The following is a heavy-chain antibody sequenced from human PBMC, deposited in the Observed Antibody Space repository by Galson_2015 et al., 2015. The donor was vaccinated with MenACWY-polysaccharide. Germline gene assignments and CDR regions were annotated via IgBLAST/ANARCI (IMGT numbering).Heavy chain of an antibody. J-gene: IGHJ4*02. Sequence: LSLTCTVSGASISRSGSYWGWIRQPPGKGLEWVGSIFYSGDTYYNPSLKSRVTISVDTSKNQFSLKLSSVTAADTAVYYCARYCSTASCYNYFDYWGQGTLITVSS. CDR3: ARYCSTASCYNYFDY. CDR2: IFYSGDT. D-gene: IGHD2-2*02. V-gene: IGHV4-39*01. CDR1: GASISRSGSY.